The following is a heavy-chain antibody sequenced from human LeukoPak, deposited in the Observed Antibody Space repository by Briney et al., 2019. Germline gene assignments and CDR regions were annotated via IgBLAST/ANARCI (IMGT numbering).Heavy chain of an antibody. CDR3: ANTKWELPNLDY. CDR2: ISAGAGST. V-gene: IGHV3-23*01. CDR1: GFTFSAYA. J-gene: IGHJ4*02. D-gene: IGHD1-26*01. Sequence: PGGPLRLSCAASGFTFSAYAMTWVRQAPGEGLEWVSAISAGAGSTFYADSVKGRFTISRDNSNSTLYLQMNSLRAQDTAIYFCANTKWELPNLDYWGQGTLVTVSS.